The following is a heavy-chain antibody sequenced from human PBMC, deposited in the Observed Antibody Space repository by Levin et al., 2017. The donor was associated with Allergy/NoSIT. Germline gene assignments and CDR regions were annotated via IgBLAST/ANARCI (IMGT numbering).Heavy chain of an antibody. Sequence: GGSLRLSCAASGFTFSSYSMNWVRQAPGKGLEWVSSISSSSSYIYYADSVKGRFTISRDNAKNSLYLQMNSLRAEDTAVYYCARVQDYYDSSGYYPRGFDYWGQGTLVTVSS. CDR3: ARVQDYYDSSGYYPRGFDY. CDR2: ISSSSSYI. V-gene: IGHV3-21*01. CDR1: GFTFSSYS. D-gene: IGHD3-22*01. J-gene: IGHJ4*02.